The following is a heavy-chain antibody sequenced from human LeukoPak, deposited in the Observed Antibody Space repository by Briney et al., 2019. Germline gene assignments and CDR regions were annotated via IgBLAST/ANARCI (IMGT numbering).Heavy chain of an antibody. V-gene: IGHV3-23*01. D-gene: IGHD6-13*01. J-gene: IGHJ4*02. CDR2: ITASGTAM. CDR3: AKDGSSSWYSFRYFDY. CDR1: GFTFSSYS. Sequence: GGSLRLSCAASGFTFSSYSMNWVRQAPGKGLEWVSHITASGTAMFYADSVKGRFTISRDNSKNTLYLQMNSLRAEDTAVYYCAKDGSSSWYSFRYFDYWGQGTLVTVSS.